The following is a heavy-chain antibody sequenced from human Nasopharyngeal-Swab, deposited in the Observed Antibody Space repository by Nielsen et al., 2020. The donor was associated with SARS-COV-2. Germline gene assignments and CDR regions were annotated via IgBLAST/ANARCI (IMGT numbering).Heavy chain of an antibody. CDR2: FDPEDGET. CDR1: GYTLTELS. Sequence: ASVKVSCKVSGYTLTELSMHWVRQAPGKGLEWVGGFDPEDGETIYAQKFQGRVTMTEDTSTDTAYMELSSLTSEDTAVYYCARQTNHYGLYYFDYWGQGTLVTVSS. J-gene: IGHJ4*02. V-gene: IGHV1-24*01. CDR3: ARQTNHYGLYYFDY. D-gene: IGHD3-10*01.